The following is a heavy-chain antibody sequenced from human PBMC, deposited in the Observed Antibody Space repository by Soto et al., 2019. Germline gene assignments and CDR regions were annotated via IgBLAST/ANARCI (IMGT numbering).Heavy chain of an antibody. CDR2: INGGTGQT. Sequence: ASVKVSFKSSGSTFRTHAVHWVRQDPGQSLEWMGWINGGTGQTKHSHRFQDRVSITRDTSASTAYMELSSLRSEDTAVYYCARGKGMEENYYYHGLDIWGQGTTVTVFS. D-gene: IGHD1-1*01. CDR1: GSTFRTHA. V-gene: IGHV1-3*01. J-gene: IGHJ6*02. CDR3: ARGKGMEENYYYHGLDI.